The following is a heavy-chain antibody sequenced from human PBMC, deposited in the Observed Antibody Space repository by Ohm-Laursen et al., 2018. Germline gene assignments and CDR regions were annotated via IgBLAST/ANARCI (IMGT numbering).Heavy chain of an antibody. CDR1: GYSISSGYY. CDR3: ARDAPIVVVPAAIGPLDYFDY. CDR2: IYHSGST. V-gene: IGHV4-38-2*02. J-gene: IGHJ4*02. D-gene: IGHD2-2*02. Sequence: TLSLTCAVSGYSISSGYYWGWIRQPPGKGLEWIGSIYHSGSTYYNPSLKSRVTISVDTSKNQFSLKLSSVTAADTAVYYCARDAPIVVVPAAIGPLDYFDYWGQGTLVTVSS.